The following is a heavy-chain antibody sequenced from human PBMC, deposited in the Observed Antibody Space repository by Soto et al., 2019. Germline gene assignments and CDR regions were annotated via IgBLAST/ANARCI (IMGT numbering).Heavy chain of an antibody. CDR3: ARRIAVAGNLDY. CDR2: ISSSSSYI. V-gene: IGHV3-21*01. J-gene: IGHJ4*02. CDR1: GFTFSSYS. D-gene: IGHD6-19*01. Sequence: EVQLVESGGGLVKPGGSLRLSCAACGFTFSSYSMNWVRQAPGKGLEWVSSISSSSSYIYYADSVKGRFTISRDNAKNSLYLQMNSLRAEDTAVYYCARRIAVAGNLDYWGQGTLVTVSS.